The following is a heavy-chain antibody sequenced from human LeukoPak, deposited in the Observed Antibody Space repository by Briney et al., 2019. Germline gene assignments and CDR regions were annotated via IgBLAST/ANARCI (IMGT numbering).Heavy chain of an antibody. V-gene: IGHV3-23*01. Sequence: RPGGSLRLSCAASGFPFSTNDMSWVRQAPGKGLEWVSAISGSASGGTTYEDSVKGRFTISRDNSKGTLYLRMNSLRAEDTAVYYCAKVKTHWYFDNWGRGTLVTVSS. CDR3: AKVKTHWYFDN. CDR2: ISGSASGGT. D-gene: IGHD1-1*01. J-gene: IGHJ4*02. CDR1: GFPFSTND.